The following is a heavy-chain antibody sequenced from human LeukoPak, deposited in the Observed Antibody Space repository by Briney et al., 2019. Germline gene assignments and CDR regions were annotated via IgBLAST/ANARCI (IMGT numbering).Heavy chain of an antibody. Sequence: GGSLRLSCAASGFTFDDYGRSWVPQAPGKGLEWVSGINWNGGSTGYADSVKGRFTISRDNAKNPLYLQMNSLRAEDTALSYCARRDPHCCGDCYPPLPLEYWGQGTLVTVSS. CDR3: ARRDPHCCGDCYPPLPLEY. CDR2: INWNGGST. V-gene: IGHV3-20*04. CDR1: GFTFDDYG. J-gene: IGHJ4*02. D-gene: IGHD2-21*02.